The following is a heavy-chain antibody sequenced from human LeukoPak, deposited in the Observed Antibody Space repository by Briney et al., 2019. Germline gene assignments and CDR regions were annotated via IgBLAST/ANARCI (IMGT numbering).Heavy chain of an antibody. CDR2: INPGGGST. D-gene: IGHD4-23*01. J-gene: IGHJ6*02. V-gene: IGHV1-46*01. Sequence: GASVKVSCKAAGYIFTNYYMHWVRQAPGQGLEWMGIINPGGGSTSYAQKFQGRVTMTRDTSTSTVYMELSSLRSEDTAVYYCARADYGGNSDYYYYGMDVWGQGTRVTVSS. CDR3: ARADYGGNSDYYYYGMDV. CDR1: GYIFTNYY.